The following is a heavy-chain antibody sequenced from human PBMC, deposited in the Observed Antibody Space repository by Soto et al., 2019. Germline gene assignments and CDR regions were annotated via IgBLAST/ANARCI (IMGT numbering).Heavy chain of an antibody. J-gene: IGHJ5*01. D-gene: IGHD1-1*01. CDR2: ISTSSSYI. CDR1: GFTFNPYN. Sequence: GGSLRLSCEGSGFTFNPYNMNWVRQAPGKGLEWVASISTSSSYIYYAASVEGRFTVSRDNAKNSPYLQMSDLRDEDTAVYECERGLERATRKNLFDSWGQGTQVTVSS. CDR3: ERGLERATRKNLFDS. V-gene: IGHV3-21*01.